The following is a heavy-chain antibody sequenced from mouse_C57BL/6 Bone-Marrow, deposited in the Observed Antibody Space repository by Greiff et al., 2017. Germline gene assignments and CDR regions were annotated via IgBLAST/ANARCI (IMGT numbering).Heavy chain of an antibody. CDR1: GYTFTSYW. Sequence: QVQLQQPGAELVRPGASVKMSCKASGYTFTSYWLAWVKQRPGQGLEWIGDIYPGSGSTNYNEKFKGKATLTVDTSSSTAYMQLSSLTSEDSAFYYCARPYYRDCSYFDVGDTGTTATVSA. J-gene: IGHJ1*03. V-gene: IGHV1-55*01. D-gene: IGHD2-12*01. CDR2: IYPGSGST. CDR3: ARPYYRDCSYFDV.